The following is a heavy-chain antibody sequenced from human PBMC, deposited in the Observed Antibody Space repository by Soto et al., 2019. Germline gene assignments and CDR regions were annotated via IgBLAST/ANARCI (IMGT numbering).Heavy chain of an antibody. V-gene: IGHV1-58*01. D-gene: IGHD6-13*01. CDR2: IVVGSGNT. CDR1: GFTFTSSA. Sequence: SVKVSCKASGFTFTSSAVQWVRQARGQRLEWIGWIVVGSGNTNYAQKFQERVTITRDMSTSTAYMELSSLRSEDTAVYYCAAIFPSSWYAHASYYNFGMDVWGQGTMVTVSS. J-gene: IGHJ6*02. CDR3: AAIFPSSWYAHASYYNFGMDV.